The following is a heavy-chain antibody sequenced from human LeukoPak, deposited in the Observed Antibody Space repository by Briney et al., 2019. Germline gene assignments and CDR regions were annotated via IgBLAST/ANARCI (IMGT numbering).Heavy chain of an antibody. D-gene: IGHD6-19*01. J-gene: IGHJ4*02. CDR1: GGSISSGDHY. CDR2: IYSGGSN. V-gene: IGHV4-31*03. CDR3: ARLGRGIAVAGVFDY. Sequence: KPSQTLSLTCTDLGGSISSGDHYWRWLRQRPGKGLEWIGYIYSGGSNQYNPSLKSRVSMSVETSKNQFSLKLSSVTAADTAVYYCARLGRGIAVAGVFDYWGQGTLVTVSS.